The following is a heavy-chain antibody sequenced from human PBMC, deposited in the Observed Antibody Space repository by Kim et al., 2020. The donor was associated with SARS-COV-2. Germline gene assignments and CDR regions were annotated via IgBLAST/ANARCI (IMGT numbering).Heavy chain of an antibody. CDR1: GYTFTGYY. J-gene: IGHJ4*02. D-gene: IGHD6-13*01. Sequence: ASVKVSCKASGYTFTGYYMHWVRQAPGQGLEWMGWINPNSGGTNYAQKFQGRVTMTRDTSISTAYVELSRLRSDDTAVYYCARDTVYSSSPQLDYWGQGTLVTVSS. CDR2: INPNSGGT. CDR3: ARDTVYSSSPQLDY. V-gene: IGHV1-2*02.